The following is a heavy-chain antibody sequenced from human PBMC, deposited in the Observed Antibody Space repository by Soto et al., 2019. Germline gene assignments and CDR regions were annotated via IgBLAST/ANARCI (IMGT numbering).Heavy chain of an antibody. CDR3: ARGQLFVPAAMACFDP. J-gene: IGHJ5*02. D-gene: IGHD2-2*01. V-gene: IGHV1-8*01. CDR1: GYTFTSYD. CDR2: MNPNSGNT. Sequence: GASVKVSCNASGYTFTSYDINWVRQATGQELEWMGWMNPNSGNTGYAQKFQGRVTMTRNTSISTAYMELSSLRSEDTAVYYCARGQLFVPAAMACFDPWGQGTLVTVSS.